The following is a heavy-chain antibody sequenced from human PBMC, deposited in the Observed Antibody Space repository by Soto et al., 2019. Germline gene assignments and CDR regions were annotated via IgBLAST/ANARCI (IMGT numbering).Heavy chain of an antibody. J-gene: IGHJ4*02. CDR1: GGSIGSYY. CDR2: IYYSGST. V-gene: IGHV4-59*01. Sequence: PSETLSLTCTVSGGSIGSYYWSWIRQPPGKGLEWIGYIYYSGSTNYNPSLKSRVTISVDTSKNQFSLNLNSVTAVDTAVYYCAKDVSWGQSDYWGQGTLVTVSS. D-gene: IGHD3-16*01. CDR3: AKDVSWGQSDY.